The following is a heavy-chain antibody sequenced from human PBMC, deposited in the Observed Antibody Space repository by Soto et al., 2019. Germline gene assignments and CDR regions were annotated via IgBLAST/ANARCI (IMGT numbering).Heavy chain of an antibody. CDR2: ISSSGSTI. D-gene: IGHD1-1*01. CDR3: ARGISRPRTYNWNDVEVYYYYYMDV. CDR1: GFTFSDYY. V-gene: IGHV3-11*01. J-gene: IGHJ6*03. Sequence: GGSLRLSCAASGFTFSDYYMSWIRQAPGKGLEWVSYISSSGSTIYYADSVKGRFTISRDNAKNSLYLQMNSLRAEDTAVYYCARGISRPRTYNWNDVEVYYYYYMDVWGKGTTVTVSS.